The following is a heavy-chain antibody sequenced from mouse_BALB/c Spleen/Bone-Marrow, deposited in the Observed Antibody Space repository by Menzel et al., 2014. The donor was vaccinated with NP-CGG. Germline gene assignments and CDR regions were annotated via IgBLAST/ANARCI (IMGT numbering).Heavy chain of an antibody. V-gene: IGHV1S81*02. Sequence: VQLQQSGAELVKPGASVKLSCKASGYTFTSYWMHWVKQRPGQGLEWIGEINPSNGRTNYNEKFKSKATLTVDKSSSTAYMQLSSLTSEDSAVYYCARCYYGNYFDYGGQGTPLTVSS. CDR3: ARCYYGNYFDY. CDR1: GYTFTSYW. D-gene: IGHD2-1*01. CDR2: INPSNGRT. J-gene: IGHJ2*01.